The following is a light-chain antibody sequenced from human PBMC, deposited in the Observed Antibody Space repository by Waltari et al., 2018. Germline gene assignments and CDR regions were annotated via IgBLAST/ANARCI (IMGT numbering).Light chain of an antibody. J-gene: IGLJ3*02. CDR2: DVS. Sequence: QSALTQPASVSGSPGQSITISCTGTRSDVGGYNYVSWYQQHPGKAPKLIIYDVSDRPSGVSNRFSVSKSGNTASLTVSGLQAEDEADYFCSSYTGSNTCVFGGGTKLTVL. CDR1: RSDVGGYNY. CDR3: SSYTGSNTCV. V-gene: IGLV2-14*03.